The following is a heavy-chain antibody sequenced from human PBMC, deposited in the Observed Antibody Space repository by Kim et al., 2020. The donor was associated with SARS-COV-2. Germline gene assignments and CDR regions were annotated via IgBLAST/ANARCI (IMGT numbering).Heavy chain of an antibody. CDR2: ISSSGRTI. J-gene: IGHJ6*02. V-gene: IGHV3-11*04. CDR3: ARVALGTAAGFLYYYYGMDV. CDR1: GFTCIDYY. Sequence: GGSLRLSCAASGFTCIDYYMSWIRQAPGKGLEWGSYISSSGRTIYYADSVKGRFTISRDNAKNSLYLQMNSLGAEDTAVYYCARVALGTAAGFLYYYYGMDVWGQGTTVTVSS. D-gene: IGHD6-13*01.